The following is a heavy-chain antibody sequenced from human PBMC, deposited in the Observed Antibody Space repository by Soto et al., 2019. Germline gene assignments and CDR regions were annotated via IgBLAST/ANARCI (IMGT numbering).Heavy chain of an antibody. CDR2: IYWDDDK. CDR1: GFSLTTRGVG. V-gene: IGHV2-5*02. Sequence: KESGPTLVKPTQTLTLTCTFSGFSLTTRGVGVGWIRQPPGKALECLALIYWDDDKRYSPSLQSRLSITKDTSKDQVVLTMTNVDPVDTATYYCAHIQNYYQYDWFDPWGQGTLGSVSS. J-gene: IGHJ5*02. CDR3: AHIQNYYQYDWFDP. D-gene: IGHD3-16*01.